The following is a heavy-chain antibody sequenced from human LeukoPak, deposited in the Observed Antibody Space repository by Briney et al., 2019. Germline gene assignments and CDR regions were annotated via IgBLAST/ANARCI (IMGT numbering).Heavy chain of an antibody. Sequence: TSVKVSCKASGYTFTGYYMHWVRQAPGQGLEWMGWMNPYSGGTNYAQKFQGRVTMTRDTSISTAYMELRRLSSDDTAIYYCARPYCNGGSCHDYFDYWGQGTLVSVSS. CDR3: ARPYCNGGSCHDYFDY. D-gene: IGHD2-15*01. J-gene: IGHJ4*02. V-gene: IGHV1-2*02. CDR2: MNPYSGGT. CDR1: GYTFTGYY.